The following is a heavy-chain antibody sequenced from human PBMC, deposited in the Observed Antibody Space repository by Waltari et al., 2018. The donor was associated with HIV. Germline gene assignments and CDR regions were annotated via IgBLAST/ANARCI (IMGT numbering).Heavy chain of an antibody. J-gene: IGHJ4*02. CDR3: AKDPYYYDSSGYADYFDY. CDR2: ISYDGSNK. CDR1: GFTFSSCG. Sequence: QVQLVESGGGVVQPGRSLRLSWAVSGFTFSSCGMHWVGQAPGKGLEWVAVISYDGSNKYYADSVKGRFTISRDNSKNTLYLQMNSLRAEDTAVYYCAKDPYYYDSSGYADYFDYWGQGTLVTVSS. V-gene: IGHV3-30*18. D-gene: IGHD3-22*01.